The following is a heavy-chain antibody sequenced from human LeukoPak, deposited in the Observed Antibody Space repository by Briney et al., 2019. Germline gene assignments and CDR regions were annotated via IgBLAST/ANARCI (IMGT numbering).Heavy chain of an antibody. J-gene: IGHJ4*02. CDR3: ARDIESDTRDY. CDR2: ISRRGVI. CDR1: GPAFFTHN. V-gene: IGHV3-69-1*02. Sequence: GGPLRLSCAVSGPAFFTHNFHWVRQAPGKGLECVAFISRRGVIHYADSVKGRFAISRDNANNSLFLQMNSLRVEDTALYYCARDIESDTRDYWGQGTLVIVS.